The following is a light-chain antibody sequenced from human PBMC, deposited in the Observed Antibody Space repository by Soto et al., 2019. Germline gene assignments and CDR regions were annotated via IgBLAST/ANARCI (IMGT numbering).Light chain of an antibody. CDR2: DAS. CDR3: HQRSSWPLT. Sequence: EIVLTQSPATLSLSPGERATLSCRASQSVGTYLAWHQQKPGQAPRLLLYDASTRATGIPARFSGSGSGTDFTLTISSLEPKDFAVYYCHQRSSWPLTFGGGPKVEIK. CDR1: QSVGTY. J-gene: IGKJ4*01. V-gene: IGKV3-11*01.